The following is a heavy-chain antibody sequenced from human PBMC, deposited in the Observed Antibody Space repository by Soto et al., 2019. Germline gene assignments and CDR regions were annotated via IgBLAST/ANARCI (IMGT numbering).Heavy chain of an antibody. Sequence: KPSETLSLTCAVSGYSISSGYYWGWIRQPPGKGLEWIGSIYHSGSTYYNPSLKSRVTISVDTSKNQFSLKLSSVTAADTAVYYCAREYYYDPGWFDPWGQGTLVTVSS. CDR1: GYSISSGYY. CDR2: IYHSGST. D-gene: IGHD3-22*01. CDR3: AREYYYDPGWFDP. V-gene: IGHV4-38-2*01. J-gene: IGHJ5*02.